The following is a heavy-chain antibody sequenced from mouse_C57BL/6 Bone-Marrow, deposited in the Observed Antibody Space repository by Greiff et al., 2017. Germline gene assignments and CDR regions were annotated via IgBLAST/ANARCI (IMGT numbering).Heavy chain of an antibody. J-gene: IGHJ3*01. Sequence: QVQLQQPGAELVRPGTSVKLSCKASGYTFTSYWMHWVKQRPGQGLEWIGVIDPSDSYTNYNQKFKGKATLTVDTSSSTAYMQLSSLTSEDSAVYYCAGTHFAYWGQGTLVTVSA. CDR3: AGTHFAY. CDR1: GYTFTSYW. CDR2: IDPSDSYT. V-gene: IGHV1-59*01. D-gene: IGHD3-3*01.